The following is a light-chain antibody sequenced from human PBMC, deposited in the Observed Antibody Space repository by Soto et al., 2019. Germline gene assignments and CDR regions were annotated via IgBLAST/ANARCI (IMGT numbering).Light chain of an antibody. J-gene: IGLJ3*02. V-gene: IGLV1-44*01. CDR3: AAWDDSLNGPV. Sequence: QSVLTQPPSASGTPGQRVSISCCGSSSNIGSNTVNWSQQLPGTAPKLLIYSNNQWPSGVPDRFSGSKSGTSASLAISGLQSEDEADYYCAAWDDSLNGPVFGGGPKLTVL. CDR2: SNN. CDR1: SSNIGSNT.